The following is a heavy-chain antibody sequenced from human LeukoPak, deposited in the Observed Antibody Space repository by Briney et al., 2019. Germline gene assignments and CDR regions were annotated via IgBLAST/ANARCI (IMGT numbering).Heavy chain of an antibody. CDR3: ARSPEYYFDY. CDR1: GGSISSGGYY. V-gene: IGHV4-31*03. Sequence: SETLSLTCTVSGGSISSGGYYWSWIRQHPGKGLEWIGYIYYSGSTYYNPSLMSRVTISVDTSENQFSLKLTSVTAADTAVYYCARSPEYYFDYWGQGTLVTVSS. D-gene: IGHD1-14*01. CDR2: IYYSGST. J-gene: IGHJ4*02.